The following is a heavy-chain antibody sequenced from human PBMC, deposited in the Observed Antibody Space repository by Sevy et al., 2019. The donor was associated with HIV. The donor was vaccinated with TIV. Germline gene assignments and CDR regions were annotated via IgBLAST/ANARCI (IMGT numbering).Heavy chain of an antibody. V-gene: IGHV3-72*01. CDR1: GFTFSDYY. D-gene: IGHD1-26*01. J-gene: IGHJ4*02. CDR2: SRNKANSYTT. Sequence: GGSPRLSCAASGFTFSDYYMDWVRQAPGKGLEWVGRSRNKANSYTTEYAASVKGRFTISRDDSKNSLYLQMNGLKTEDTAVYYCASRVGMTGYWGQGTLVTVSS. CDR3: ASRVGMTGY.